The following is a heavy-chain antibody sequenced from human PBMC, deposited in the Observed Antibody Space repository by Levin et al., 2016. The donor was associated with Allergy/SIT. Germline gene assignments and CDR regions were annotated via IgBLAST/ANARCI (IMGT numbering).Heavy chain of an antibody. J-gene: IGHJ3*02. V-gene: IGHV3-23*01. D-gene: IGHD3-22*01. CDR2: ISGSGGST. CDR3: VVVVITVAAFDI. Sequence: WIRQPPGKGLEWVSAISGSGGSTYYADSVKGRFTISRDNSKNTLYLQMNSLRAEDTAVYYCVVVVITVAAFDIWGQGTMVTVSS.